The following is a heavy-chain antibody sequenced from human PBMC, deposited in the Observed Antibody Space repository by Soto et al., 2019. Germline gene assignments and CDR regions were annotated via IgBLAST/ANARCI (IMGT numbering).Heavy chain of an antibody. Sequence: SETLSLTCTVSGGSISTYYWTWVRQAPGKGLEWIGYISNSGSTNYNPSLKSRLIILLNTSKKQFSLKLSSVTAADTAVYYCARGTRATQYYNYFYGMDVWGQGTTVTAPS. J-gene: IGHJ6*02. V-gene: IGHV4-59*01. CDR1: GGSISTYY. CDR3: ARGTRATQYYNYFYGMDV. CDR2: ISNSGST.